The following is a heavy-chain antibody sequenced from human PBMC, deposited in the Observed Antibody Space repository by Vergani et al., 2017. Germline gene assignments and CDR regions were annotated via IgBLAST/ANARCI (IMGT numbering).Heavy chain of an antibody. CDR1: GFTFSSYA. CDR3: AIGIAAAGDY. CDR2: ISYDGSNK. V-gene: IGHV3-30-3*01. D-gene: IGHD6-13*01. J-gene: IGHJ4*02. Sequence: QVQLVESGGGVVQPGRSLRLSCAASGFTFSSYAMHWVRQAPGKGLEWVAVISYDGSNKYYADSVKGRFTISRDNSKNTLYLQMNSLRAEDTAVYYCAIGIAAAGDYWGQGTLVTVSS.